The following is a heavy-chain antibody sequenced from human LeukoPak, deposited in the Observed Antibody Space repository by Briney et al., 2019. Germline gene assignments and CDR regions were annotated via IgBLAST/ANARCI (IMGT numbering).Heavy chain of an antibody. Sequence: SVKVSCKASGGTFSSYAISWVRQAPGQGLEWMGGIIPIFGTANYAQKFQGRVTITADESTSTAYMELSSLTSEDTAVYYCARIEPDHYDDGGNGWYFDLCGRGSLVTVSS. CDR2: IIPIFGTA. V-gene: IGHV1-69*13. CDR1: GGTFSSYA. CDR3: ARIEPDHYDDGGNGWYFDL. D-gene: IGHD4-23*01. J-gene: IGHJ2*01.